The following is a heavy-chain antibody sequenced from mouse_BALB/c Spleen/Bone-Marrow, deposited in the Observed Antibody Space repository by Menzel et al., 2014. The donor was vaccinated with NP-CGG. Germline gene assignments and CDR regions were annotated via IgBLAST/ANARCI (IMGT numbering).Heavy chain of an antibody. CDR1: GFNIKDTY. V-gene: IGHV14-3*02. J-gene: IGHJ3*01. Sequence: EVKLMESGAELVKPGASVKLSCTASGFNIKDTYMHRVTQRPEQGLEWIGRIDPANGNTKYDPKFQGKATITADTSSNTAYLQLSSLTSEDTAVYYCARRDDGYYTYWGQGTLVTVSA. CDR3: ARRDDGYYTY. CDR2: IDPANGNT. D-gene: IGHD2-3*01.